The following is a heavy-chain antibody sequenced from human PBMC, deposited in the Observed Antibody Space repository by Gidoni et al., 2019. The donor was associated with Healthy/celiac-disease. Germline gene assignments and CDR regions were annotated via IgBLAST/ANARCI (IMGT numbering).Heavy chain of an antibody. J-gene: IGHJ4*02. CDR2: INAGNGNT. V-gene: IGHV1-3*01. CDR1: GYTFTSYA. CDR3: ARAIEYSSSSGGYYFDY. Sequence: HVQLVQSGAEVKKPGASVKASCKASGYTFTSYAMHWVRQAPGQRLEWMGWINAGNGNTKYSQKFQGRVTITRDTSASTAYMELSSLRSEDTAVYYCARAIEYSSSSGGYYFDYWGQGTLVTVSS. D-gene: IGHD6-6*01.